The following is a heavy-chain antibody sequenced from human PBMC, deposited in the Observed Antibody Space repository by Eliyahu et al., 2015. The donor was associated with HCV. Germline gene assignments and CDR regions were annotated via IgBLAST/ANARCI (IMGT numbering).Heavy chain of an antibody. J-gene: IGHJ4*02. V-gene: IGHV3-23*01. D-gene: IGHD2-15*01. Sequence: EVQLLESGGALVQPGGSLRLSCAASGFTFSSYAMNWVRQAPGRGLEWVSTISGSGINTYYADSVKGRFTISRDNSKNTLYLQMNSLRAEDTALYYCAKQIVAAGTCYWGQGTLVTVSS. CDR2: ISGSGINT. CDR1: GFTFSSYA. CDR3: AKQIVAAGTCY.